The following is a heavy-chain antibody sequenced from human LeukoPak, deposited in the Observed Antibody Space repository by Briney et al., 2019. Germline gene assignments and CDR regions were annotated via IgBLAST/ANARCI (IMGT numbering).Heavy chain of an antibody. Sequence: ASVKVSCKASGYTFTSYGISWVRQAPGQGLEWMGRINVYNGNTNYAQKFQGRVTMTTDTSTSTAYMELRSLTSDDTAVYYCAREYSSGWSYRFDSWGQGTLVTVSS. J-gene: IGHJ4*02. D-gene: IGHD6-19*01. CDR1: GYTFTSYG. CDR2: INVYNGNT. CDR3: AREYSSGWSYRFDS. V-gene: IGHV1-18*01.